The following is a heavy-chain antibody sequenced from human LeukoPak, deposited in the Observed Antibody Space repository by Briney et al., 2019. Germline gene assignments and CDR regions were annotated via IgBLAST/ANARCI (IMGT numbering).Heavy chain of an antibody. CDR1: GGSISTYY. Sequence: SETLSLTCTVSGGSISTYYWSWIRQPPGKALEWIGYVYNSGSTDYNPSLKSRVTVSVDTSKNQFSLKLSSVTAADTAVYYCARVYYSNSYDYWYFDLWGRGTLVTVSS. D-gene: IGHD6-13*01. CDR3: ARVYYSNSYDYWYFDL. V-gene: IGHV4-59*01. J-gene: IGHJ2*01. CDR2: VYNSGST.